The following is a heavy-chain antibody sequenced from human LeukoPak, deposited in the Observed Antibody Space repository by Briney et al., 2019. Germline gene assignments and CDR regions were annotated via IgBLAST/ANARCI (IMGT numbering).Heavy chain of an antibody. CDR3: ARDPGTAMPTGAFDI. CDR1: GFPFSNYA. J-gene: IGHJ3*02. D-gene: IGHD5-18*01. CDR2: ISGGGVNT. V-gene: IGHV3-23*01. Sequence: GGSLRLSCTASGFPFSNYALSWVRQAPGEGLEWVAAISGGGVNTYYAESVKGRFTVSRDNSENTLHLQMNSLRVDDTAVYYCARDPGTAMPTGAFDIWGQGTMVTVSS.